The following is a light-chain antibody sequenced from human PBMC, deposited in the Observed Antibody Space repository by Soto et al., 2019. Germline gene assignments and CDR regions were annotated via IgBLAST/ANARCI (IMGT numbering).Light chain of an antibody. CDR1: QSVSSNY. Sequence: EIVLTQSPGTLSLSSGERATLSCRASQSVSSNYLAWYQQKPGQAPRLLIYGASSRATGIPDRFGGSGSGTDFTLTIRRLAPEYVAVYYCQHYASSPLTFGGGTKVEIK. V-gene: IGKV3-20*01. CDR3: QHYASSPLT. J-gene: IGKJ4*01. CDR2: GAS.